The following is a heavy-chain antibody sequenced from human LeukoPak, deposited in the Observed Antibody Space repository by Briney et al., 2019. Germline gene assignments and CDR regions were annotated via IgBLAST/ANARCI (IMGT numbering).Heavy chain of an antibody. D-gene: IGHD3-10*01. CDR3: ARYGSGGFDP. Sequence: PSETLSLTCAVYGGSFSGYYWSWIRQPPGKGLEWIGEINHSGSTNYNPSLKSRVTISVDTSKNQLSLKLSSVTAADTAVYYCARYGSGGFDPWGQGTLVTVSS. V-gene: IGHV4-34*01. J-gene: IGHJ5*02. CDR2: INHSGST. CDR1: GGSFSGYY.